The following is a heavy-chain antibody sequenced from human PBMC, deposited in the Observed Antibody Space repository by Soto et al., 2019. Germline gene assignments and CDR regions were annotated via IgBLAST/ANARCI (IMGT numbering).Heavy chain of an antibody. CDR1: GXXLTELS. V-gene: IGHV1-24*01. Sequence: GXXLTELSMHWVRQAPGKGLEWMGGFDPEDGETIYAQKFQGRVTMTEDTSTDTAYMELSSLRSEDTAVYYCATLAAAGDFDYWGQGTLVTVSS. CDR3: ATLAAAGDFDY. D-gene: IGHD6-13*01. J-gene: IGHJ4*02. CDR2: FDPEDGET.